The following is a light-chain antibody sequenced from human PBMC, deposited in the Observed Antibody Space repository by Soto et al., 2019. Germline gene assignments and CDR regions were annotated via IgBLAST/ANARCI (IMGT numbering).Light chain of an antibody. CDR3: QQYGSTPVT. J-gene: IGKJ4*01. CDR1: QRVGNNY. Sequence: EIVLTQSPGTLSLAPGEKATLSCRASQRVGNNYLAWYQQKPGQAPRFLIYDASSRATGIPDRFSGSGSGTDFTLTISRLEPEDFAVYYCQQYGSTPVTFGGGTKVEIK. V-gene: IGKV3-20*01. CDR2: DAS.